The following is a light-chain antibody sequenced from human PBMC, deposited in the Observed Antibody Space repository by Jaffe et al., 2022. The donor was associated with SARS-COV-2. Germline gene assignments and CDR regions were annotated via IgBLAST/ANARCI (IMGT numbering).Light chain of an antibody. CDR2: ATS. Sequence: DIQMTQSPSSLSAFVGDRVTITCRASQTISRYLNWYQQKPGKAPKLLIYATSTLQSGVPSRFSGGGSGTDFTFTISGLQPEDVAVYYCQQSHSFPWTFGQGTHVEIK. J-gene: IGKJ1*01. CDR3: QQSHSFPWT. V-gene: IGKV1-39*01. CDR1: QTISRY.